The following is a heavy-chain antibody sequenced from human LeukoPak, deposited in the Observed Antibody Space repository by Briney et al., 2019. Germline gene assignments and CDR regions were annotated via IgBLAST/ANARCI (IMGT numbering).Heavy chain of an antibody. D-gene: IGHD2-15*01. CDR3: VGDGEYYSGDAWYDFYDY. J-gene: IGHJ4*02. CDR2: IKTDGSEK. CDR1: GFTFSTYW. Sequence: SGGSLRLSCAASGFTFSTYWMTWVRQAPGKGLEWVANIKTDGSEKNYVDSVKGRFTISRDNAKNSLFLQMDSLRAEDTAVYYCVGDGEYYSGDAWYDFYDYWGQGSLVTVSS. V-gene: IGHV3-7*01.